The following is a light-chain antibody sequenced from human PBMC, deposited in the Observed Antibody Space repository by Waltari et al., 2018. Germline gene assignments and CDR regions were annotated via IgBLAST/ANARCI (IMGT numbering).Light chain of an antibody. CDR3: QQYDNLLLT. CDR1: QDISNS. V-gene: IGKV1-33*01. J-gene: IGKJ4*01. Sequence: DIQMTQSPSSLSASVGDRVTITCQASQDISNSLNWYQQKPGKAPKLLIYDASNFETGVPSRFSGSGSGTDFTFTISSLQPEDIATYYCQQYDNLLLTFGGGTKVEIK. CDR2: DAS.